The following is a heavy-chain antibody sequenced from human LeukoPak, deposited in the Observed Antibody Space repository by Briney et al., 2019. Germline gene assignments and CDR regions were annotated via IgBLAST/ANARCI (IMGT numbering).Heavy chain of an antibody. CDR3: TRAALNDYAAN. J-gene: IGHJ4*02. CDR1: GFTVSNNY. V-gene: IGHV3-53*01. CDR2: IYVGGST. D-gene: IGHD4-17*01. Sequence: GGSLRLSCAASGFTVSNNYMSWVRQAPGKGLEWVSMIYVGGSTFYAGSVKGRFTIPRDNSKNTLYLQMDSLRAEDTAVYYCTRAALNDYAANWGQGSLVTVSS.